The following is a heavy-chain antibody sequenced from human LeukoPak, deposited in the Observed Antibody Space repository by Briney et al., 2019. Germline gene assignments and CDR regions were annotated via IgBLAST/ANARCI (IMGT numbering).Heavy chain of an antibody. V-gene: IGHV4-59*08. CDR1: GGSISTYY. Sequence: PSETLSLTCTVSGGSISTYYWSWIRQPPGKGLEWIGYIYYSGSTNYNPSLKSRVTTSVDTSKNQFSPKLTSVTAADTAVYYCARSSEYGDPFNYWGQGTLVTVSS. CDR3: ARSSEYGDPFNY. CDR2: IYYSGST. J-gene: IGHJ4*02. D-gene: IGHD4-17*01.